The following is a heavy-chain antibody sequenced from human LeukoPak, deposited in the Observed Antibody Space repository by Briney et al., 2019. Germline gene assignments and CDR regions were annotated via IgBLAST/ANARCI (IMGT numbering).Heavy chain of an antibody. CDR2: ISYDGSNK. V-gene: IGHV3-30*18. CDR1: GFTFSSYG. D-gene: IGHD6-6*01. CDR3: AKDREQLVQVYYFDY. J-gene: IGHJ4*02. Sequence: GGSLRLSCAASGFTFSSYGMHWVRQAPGKGLEWVAGISYDGSNKYYADSVKGRFTISRDNSKNTLYLQMNSLRAEDTAVYYCAKDREQLVQVYYFDYWGQGTLVTVSS.